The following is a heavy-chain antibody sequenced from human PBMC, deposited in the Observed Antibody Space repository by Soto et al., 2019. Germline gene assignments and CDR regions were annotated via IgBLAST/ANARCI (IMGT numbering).Heavy chain of an antibody. V-gene: IGHV4-31*02. CDR2: IYYSGST. Sequence: SETLSLTXTVSGGSISSGTHYWSWIRQHLGKGLEWIGYIYYSGSTYYNPSLKSRVTISVDTSKNQFSLKLSSVTAADTAVYYCARATYYYDSSGYQTSLFDYWGQGTLVTVSS. J-gene: IGHJ4*02. CDR1: GGSISSGTHY. D-gene: IGHD3-22*01. CDR3: ARATYYYDSSGYQTSLFDY.